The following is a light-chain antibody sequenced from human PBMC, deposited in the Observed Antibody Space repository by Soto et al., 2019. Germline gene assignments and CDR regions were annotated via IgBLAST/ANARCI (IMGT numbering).Light chain of an antibody. J-gene: IGLJ2*01. CDR1: SSNIGSNT. Sequence: QSVLTQPPSASGTPGQRVTISCSGSSSNIGSNTVNWYQQLPGTAPKLLIYSNNQRPSGVPDRFSGSKSGTSASLDISGLQSEDEADYCCAAWDDSLNGPVFGGGTKLTVL. CDR2: SNN. CDR3: AAWDDSLNGPV. V-gene: IGLV1-44*01.